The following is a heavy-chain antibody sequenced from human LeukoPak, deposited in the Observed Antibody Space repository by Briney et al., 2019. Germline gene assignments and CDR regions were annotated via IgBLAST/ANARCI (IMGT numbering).Heavy chain of an antibody. CDR3: AREAPGVGATDY. D-gene: IGHD1-26*01. V-gene: IGHV4-34*01. J-gene: IGHJ4*02. CDR2: INHSGST. Sequence: PSETLSLTCAVYGGSFSGYYWSWIRQPPGKGLEWIGEINHSGSTNYNPSLKSRVTISVDTSKNQFSLKLSSVTAADTAVYYCAREAPGVGATDYWGQGTLVTVSS. CDR1: GGSFSGYY.